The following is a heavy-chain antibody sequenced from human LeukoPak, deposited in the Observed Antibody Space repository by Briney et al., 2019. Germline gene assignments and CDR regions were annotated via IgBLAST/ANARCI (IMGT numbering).Heavy chain of an antibody. J-gene: IGHJ5*02. CDR1: GGTFSSYA. D-gene: IGHD5-12*01. V-gene: IGHV1-69*05. CDR2: IIPIFDTA. CDR3: ARDGWLRFLGSFDP. Sequence: ASVKVSCKASGGTFSSYAISWVRQAPGQGLEWMGGIIPIFDTANYAQKFQGRVTITTDESTSTAYMELSSLRSEDTAVYYCARDGWLRFLGSFDPWGQGTLVTVSS.